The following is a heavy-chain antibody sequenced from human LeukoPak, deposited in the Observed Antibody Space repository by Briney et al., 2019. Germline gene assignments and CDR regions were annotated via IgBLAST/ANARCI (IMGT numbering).Heavy chain of an antibody. Sequence: SETLSLTCTVCGGSLSSYYWSWLRQPPGKGREWIGYIYYTGSTTYNPSLKSRGTISVDTCKNQFSLSFGSVTAADTAVYYCARVVVIRGLLFYYMDVWGKGTTVTVSS. CDR3: ARVVVIRGLLFYYMDV. CDR2: IYYTGST. D-gene: IGHD3-10*01. J-gene: IGHJ6*03. CDR1: GGSLSSYY. V-gene: IGHV4-59*01.